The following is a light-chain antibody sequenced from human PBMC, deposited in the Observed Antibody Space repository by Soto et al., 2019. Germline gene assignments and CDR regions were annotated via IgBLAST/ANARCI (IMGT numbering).Light chain of an antibody. CDR3: AAWDDSLSGPWV. Sequence: QSVLTQPPSASGTPGQRVTISCSGSSSNIGSNYVYWYQQLPGTAPKLLIYRNNQRPSGVPDRFSGSKSGTSASLAISGLRSEDEADYYCAAWDDSLSGPWVFGTGTSSPS. J-gene: IGLJ1*01. CDR1: SSNIGSNY. V-gene: IGLV1-47*01. CDR2: RNN.